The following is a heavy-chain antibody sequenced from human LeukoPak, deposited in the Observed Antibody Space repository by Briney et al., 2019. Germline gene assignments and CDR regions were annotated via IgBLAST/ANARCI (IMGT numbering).Heavy chain of an antibody. V-gene: IGHV4-38-2*02. CDR3: ARLVATLGKYYYYYYMDV. Sequence: SETLSLTCSVSGYSISRAYSWGWVRQPPGKGLEWIGSLYDSGSSYYNPSLKSRVTLSVDTSKNQFSLKLSSVTAADTAVYYCARLVATLGKYYYYYYMDVWGKGTTVTVSS. J-gene: IGHJ6*03. CDR2: LYDSGSS. CDR1: GYSISRAYS. D-gene: IGHD5-12*01.